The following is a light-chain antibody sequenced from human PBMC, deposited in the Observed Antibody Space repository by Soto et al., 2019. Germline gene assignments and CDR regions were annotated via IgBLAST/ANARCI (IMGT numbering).Light chain of an antibody. Sequence: IQLTQSPSSLSVSVGYRVTITCRASQGISSYFAWYQQKPGKAPKVLIYAESTLQNGVPPRFSRSGSWTSVSLAISSLRHGYFATYYCQQLNSYPSTFVQGAQLYIK. V-gene: IGKV1-9*01. CDR3: QQLNSYPST. J-gene: IGKJ2*01. CDR2: AES. CDR1: QGISSY.